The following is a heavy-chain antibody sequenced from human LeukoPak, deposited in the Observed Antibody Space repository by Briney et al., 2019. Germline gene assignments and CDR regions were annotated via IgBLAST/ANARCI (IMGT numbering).Heavy chain of an antibody. V-gene: IGHV3-43*02. D-gene: IGHD3-10*01. CDR3: TKPLQRASGSSARLFFDY. CDR1: GFTFDDYA. J-gene: IGHJ4*02. CDR2: ISGDGVTT. Sequence: GGSLRLSCAASGFTFDDYAMLWVRQVPGKDLEWVSLISGDGVTTYCADSVKGRFTISRDNNKNSLYLQMNSLRTEDTALYYCTKPLQRASGSSARLFFDYWGQGTLVTVSS.